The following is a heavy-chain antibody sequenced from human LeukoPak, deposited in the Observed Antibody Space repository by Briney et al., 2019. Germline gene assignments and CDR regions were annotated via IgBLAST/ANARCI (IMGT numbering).Heavy chain of an antibody. CDR3: ARAYYGDGGYFDY. Sequence: SETLSLTCTVSGGSISSYYWSWIRQPPGKGLEWIGYIYYSGSTNYNPSLKSRVTISVDTSKNQFSLKLSSVTAADTAVYYCARAYYGDGGYFDYWGQGTLVTVSS. V-gene: IGHV4-59*08. J-gene: IGHJ4*02. D-gene: IGHD4-17*01. CDR1: GGSISSYY. CDR2: IYYSGST.